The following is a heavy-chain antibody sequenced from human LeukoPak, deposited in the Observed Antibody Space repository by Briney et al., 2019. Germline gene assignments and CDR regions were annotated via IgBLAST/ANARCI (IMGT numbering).Heavy chain of an antibody. Sequence: ASVKVSCKASGYTFTGYYMHWVRQAPGQGLEWMGWINPNSGGTNYAQKFQGRATMTRDTSISTAYMELSRLRSDDTAVYYCARDLPTYGDYYYGMDVWGQGTTVTVSS. CDR1: GYTFTGYY. D-gene: IGHD4-17*01. J-gene: IGHJ6*02. CDR3: ARDLPTYGDYYYGMDV. V-gene: IGHV1-2*02. CDR2: INPNSGGT.